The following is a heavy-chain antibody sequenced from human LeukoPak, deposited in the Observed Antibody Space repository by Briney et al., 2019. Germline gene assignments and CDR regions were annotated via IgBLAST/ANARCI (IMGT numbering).Heavy chain of an antibody. D-gene: IGHD2-15*01. CDR2: FYYSGRD. J-gene: IGHJ4*02. CDR1: GASITSYY. CDR3: VRGYCSGATCYHFDY. Sequence: PSETLSLTCTVSGASITSYYWNWIRQPPGKGLEWIGYFYYSGRDNYNPSLKSRITISVDTSKNQFSLKLSSVTAADTAVYYCVRGYCSGATCYHFDYWGQGTLVTVSS. V-gene: IGHV4-59*01.